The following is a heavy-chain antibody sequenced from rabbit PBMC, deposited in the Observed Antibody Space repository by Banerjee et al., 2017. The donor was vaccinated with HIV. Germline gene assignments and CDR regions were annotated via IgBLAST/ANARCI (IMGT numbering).Heavy chain of an antibody. D-gene: IGHD8-1*01. CDR2: INMVTGKS. V-gene: IGHV1S45*01. CDR3: ARPRSAGGIYYRMDLYL. J-gene: IGHJ3*01. Sequence: QEQLEESGGGLVKPEGSLTLTCKASGVSFNDKDVMCWVRQAPGKGLEWITCINMVTGKSVYASWAQGRFTISKTSSTTVTLQMTSLTAADTATYFCARPRSAGGIYYRMDLYLWGQGTLVTVS. CDR1: GVSFNDKDV.